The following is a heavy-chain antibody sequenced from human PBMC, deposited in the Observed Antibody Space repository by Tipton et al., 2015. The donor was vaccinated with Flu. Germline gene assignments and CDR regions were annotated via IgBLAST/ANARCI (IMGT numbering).Heavy chain of an antibody. D-gene: IGHD3-10*01. CDR3: ARGGLDPSRHYGMDV. J-gene: IGHJ6*02. V-gene: IGHV1-3*03. CDR2: INAGNGNT. CDR1: GYTFTSYA. Sequence: QVQLVQSGPEVKKPGASVKVSCKASGYTFTSYAMHWVRQAPGQRLEWMGWINAGNGNTKYSQEFQGRVTITRDTSASTAYMELSSLRSEDMAVYYCARGGLDPSRHYGMDVWGQGTTVTVSS.